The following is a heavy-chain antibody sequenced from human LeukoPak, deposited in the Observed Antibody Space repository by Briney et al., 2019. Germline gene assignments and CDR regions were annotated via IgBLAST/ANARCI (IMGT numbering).Heavy chain of an antibody. Sequence: GGPLRLSCAASGFTFSSYSMNWVRQAPGEGLEWVSSISSSSYIYYADSVKGRFTISRDNAKNSPYLQMNSLRAEDTAVYYCARALPSPLYSGSYADAFDIWGQGTMVTVSS. CDR2: ISSSSYI. CDR1: GFTFSSYS. J-gene: IGHJ3*02. V-gene: IGHV3-21*01. D-gene: IGHD1-26*01. CDR3: ARALPSPLYSGSYADAFDI.